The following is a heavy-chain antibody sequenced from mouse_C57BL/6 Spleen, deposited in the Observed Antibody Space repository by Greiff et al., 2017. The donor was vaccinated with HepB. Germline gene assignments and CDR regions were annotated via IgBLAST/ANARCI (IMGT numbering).Heavy chain of an antibody. V-gene: IGHV1-64*01. CDR2: IHPNSGST. CDR3: AIYYGNYCYAMDY. Sequence: QVQLKQPGAELVKPGASVKLSCKASGYTFTSYWMHWVKQRPGQGLEWIGMIHPNSGSTNYNEKFKSKATLTVDKSSSTAYMQLSSLTSEDSAVYDCAIYYGNYCYAMDYWGQGTSVTVSS. D-gene: IGHD2-1*01. J-gene: IGHJ4*01. CDR1: GYTFTSYW.